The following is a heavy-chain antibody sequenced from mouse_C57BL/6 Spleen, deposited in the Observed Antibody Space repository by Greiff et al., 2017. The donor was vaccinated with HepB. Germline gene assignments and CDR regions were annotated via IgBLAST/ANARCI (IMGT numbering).Heavy chain of an antibody. Sequence: QVHVKQSGAELVRPGSSVKLSCKASGYTFTSYWMHWVKQRPIQGLEWIGNIDPSDSETHYNQKFKDKATLTVDKSSSTAYMQLSSLTSEDSAVYYCASTTVVAGAMDYWGQGTSVTVSS. J-gene: IGHJ4*01. CDR3: ASTTVVAGAMDY. CDR1: GYTFTSYW. V-gene: IGHV1-52*01. CDR2: IDPSDSET. D-gene: IGHD1-1*01.